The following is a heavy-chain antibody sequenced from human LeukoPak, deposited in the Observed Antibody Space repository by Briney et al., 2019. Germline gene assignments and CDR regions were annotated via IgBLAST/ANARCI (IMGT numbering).Heavy chain of an antibody. CDR2: IKQDGSEK. J-gene: IGHJ4*02. D-gene: IGHD3-10*01. CDR1: GFTFSSYW. CDR3: ARSLWFGESYY. Sequence: GGSLRLSCAASGFTFSSYWMSWVRQAPGKGLEWAANIKQDGSEKYYVDSVKGRFTISRDNAKNSLYLQMNSLRAEDTAVYYCARSLWFGESYYWGQGTLVTVSS. V-gene: IGHV3-7*04.